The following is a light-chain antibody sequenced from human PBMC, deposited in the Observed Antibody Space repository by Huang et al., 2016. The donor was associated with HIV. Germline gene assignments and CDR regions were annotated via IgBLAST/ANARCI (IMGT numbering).Light chain of an antibody. CDR1: QSIRSY. Sequence: DIQMTQSPSSLYASVGDRVTITCRASQSIRSYLNWYQQKPGKAPQLLIYAASSLQSGVPPRFSGSGSGSDFTLTISSLQREDFATYFCQQSHSFPWTFGQGTKVEIK. CDR3: QQSHSFPWT. V-gene: IGKV1-39*01. CDR2: AAS. J-gene: IGKJ1*01.